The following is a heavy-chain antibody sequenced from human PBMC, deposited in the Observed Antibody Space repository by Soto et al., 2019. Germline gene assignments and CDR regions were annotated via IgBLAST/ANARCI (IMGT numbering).Heavy chain of an antibody. CDR2: IWYDGSNK. CDR1: GFTFSSYG. CDR3: AKDRGCSSTSCFQIQAGYSGYDVYYYYGMDV. D-gene: IGHD2-2*01. J-gene: IGHJ6*02. V-gene: IGHV3-30*02. Sequence: GGSLRLSCAASGFTFSSYGMHWVRQAPGKGLEWVAVIWYDGSNKYYADSVKGRFTISRDNSKNTLYLQMNSLRAEDTAVYYCAKDRGCSSTSCFQIQAGYSGYDVYYYYGMDVWGQVTTVTVSS.